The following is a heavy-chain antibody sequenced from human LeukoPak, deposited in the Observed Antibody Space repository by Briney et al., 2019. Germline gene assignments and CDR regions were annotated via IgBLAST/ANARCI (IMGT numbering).Heavy chain of an antibody. J-gene: IGHJ4*02. CDR1: GFTFSSYA. CDR3: ARAAPYSSVFEEGEDFDY. Sequence: GGSLRLSCAASGFTFSSYAMHWVRQAPGKGLEGVAVISYDGSNKYYADSVKGRFTISRDNSKNTLYLQMNSLRAEDTAVYYCARAAPYSSVFEEGEDFDYWGQGTLVTVSS. CDR2: ISYDGSNK. V-gene: IGHV3-30-3*01. D-gene: IGHD6-19*01.